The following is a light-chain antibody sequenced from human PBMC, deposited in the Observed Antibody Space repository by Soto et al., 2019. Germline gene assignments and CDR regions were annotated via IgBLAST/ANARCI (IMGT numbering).Light chain of an antibody. J-gene: IGKJ1*01. Sequence: ELVLTQSPGTLSLSPGERATLSCRASQSVSSNYLAWYQQKPGQAPRLLIHGASTRATRVPDSFSGSGSGTDFTLTINRLEPEDFAVYHCQQYGSLSWTFGQGTKVDI. V-gene: IGKV3-20*01. CDR1: QSVSSNY. CDR3: QQYGSLSWT. CDR2: GAS.